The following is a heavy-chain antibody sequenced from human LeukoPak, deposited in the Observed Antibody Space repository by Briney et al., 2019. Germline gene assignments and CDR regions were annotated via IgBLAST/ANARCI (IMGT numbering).Heavy chain of an antibody. V-gene: IGHV3-30*18. J-gene: IGHJ6*04. Sequence: GGSLRLSCAASGFTFSGYGMHWVRQAPGKGLEWVAVISYDGSNKYYADSVKGRFTISRDNSKNTLYLQMNSLRAADTAVYYCAEAGRGYGSGSYYPYYYYGMDVWGKGTTVTVSS. CDR2: ISYDGSNK. CDR1: GFTFSGYG. D-gene: IGHD3-10*01. CDR3: AEAGRGYGSGSYYPYYYYGMDV.